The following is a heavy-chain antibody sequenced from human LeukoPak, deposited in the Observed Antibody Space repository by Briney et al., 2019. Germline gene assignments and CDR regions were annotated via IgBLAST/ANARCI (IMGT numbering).Heavy chain of an antibody. J-gene: IGHJ4*02. CDR2: IYYGGST. D-gene: IGHD2-15*01. CDR1: GGSISSSGYY. V-gene: IGHV4-39*01. Sequence: PSETLSLTCTVSGGSISSSGYYWGWIRQPTGKGLEWIGSIYYGGSTYYNPSLKSRVTISVDTSKNQFSLKLSSVTAADTAMYYCARKYCSGGDCYSNYWGQGTLVTVSS. CDR3: ARKYCSGGDCYSNY.